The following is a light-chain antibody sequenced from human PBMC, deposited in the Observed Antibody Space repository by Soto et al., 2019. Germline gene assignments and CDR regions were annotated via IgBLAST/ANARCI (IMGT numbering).Light chain of an antibody. V-gene: IGKV1-5*01. CDR1: QSITNW. Sequence: DIQMTQSPSTLSASVGDRVTITCRASQSITNWLAWYQQKPGKAPKLLVYDASSLESGVPSRLSGSGSGTEFTLTISSLQPDDFAIYYCQQYNSYSPLTFGPGTKVDIK. CDR2: DAS. J-gene: IGKJ3*01. CDR3: QQYNSYSPLT.